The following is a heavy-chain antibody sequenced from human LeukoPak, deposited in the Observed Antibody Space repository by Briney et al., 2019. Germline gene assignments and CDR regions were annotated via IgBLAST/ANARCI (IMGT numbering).Heavy chain of an antibody. CDR3: ARGVNRSSHDAFDI. D-gene: IGHD6-6*01. V-gene: IGHV4-34*01. Sequence: SETLSLTCAVYGGSFSGYYWSWIRQPPGKGLEWIGEINHSGSTNYNPSLKSRVTISVDTSKNQFSLKLSSVTAADTAVYYCARGVNRSSHDAFDIWGQGTMVTVSS. J-gene: IGHJ3*02. CDR1: GGSFSGYY. CDR2: INHSGST.